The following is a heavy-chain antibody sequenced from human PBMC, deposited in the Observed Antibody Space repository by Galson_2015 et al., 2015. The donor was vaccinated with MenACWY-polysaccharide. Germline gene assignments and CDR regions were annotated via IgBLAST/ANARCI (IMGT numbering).Heavy chain of an antibody. CDR2: MNPNSGNT. D-gene: IGHD3-22*01. J-gene: IGHJ5*02. CDR3: ARGGKYYYDSSGYLNWFDP. CDR1: GYTFTSYG. Sequence: SVKVSCKASGYTFTSYGISWVRQAPGQGLEWMGWMNPNSGNTGYAQKFQGRVTMTRNTSISIAYMELSSLRSEDTAVYYCARGGKYYYDSSGYLNWFDPWGQGTLVTVSS. V-gene: IGHV1-8*02.